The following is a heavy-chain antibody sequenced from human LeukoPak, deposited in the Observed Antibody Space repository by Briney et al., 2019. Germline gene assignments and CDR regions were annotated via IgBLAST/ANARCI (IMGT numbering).Heavy chain of an antibody. CDR1: GFTFSGYW. J-gene: IGHJ5*02. V-gene: IGHV3-7*01. CDR2: VKPDGSDK. Sequence: PGGSLRLSCAASGFTFSGYWMSWVRQAPGKGLECVANVKPDGSDKAYVDSVKGRFTISRDNTKNSLYLQMSSLRAEDTAVYYCARAMTWGQGTLVSVSS. CDR3: ARAMT.